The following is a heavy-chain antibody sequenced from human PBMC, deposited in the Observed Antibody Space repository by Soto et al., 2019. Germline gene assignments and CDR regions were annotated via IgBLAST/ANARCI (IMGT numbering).Heavy chain of an antibody. V-gene: IGHV3-33*01. J-gene: IGHJ3*02. CDR2: IGYDGSNK. Sequence: QAQLVESGGGVVQPGRSLRLSCAASGLTFSSYGMHWVRQAPGKGLEWVAVIGYDGSNKYYADSVKGRFTISRDNSKNTLYLQMNSLRAEDTAVYYCVRDIESCFDIWGQGTMVTVSS. CDR3: VRDIESCFDI. CDR1: GLTFSSYG. D-gene: IGHD3-16*02.